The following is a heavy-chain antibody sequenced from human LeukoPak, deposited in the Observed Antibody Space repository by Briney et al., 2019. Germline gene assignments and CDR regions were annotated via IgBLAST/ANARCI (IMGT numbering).Heavy chain of an antibody. Sequence: YPGGSLRLSCAASGFTFSSYSMNWVRQAPGKGLEWVSSISSSSSYIYYADSVKGRFTISRDNAKNSLYLQMNSLRAEDTAVYYCARAHYDFWSGYHLYYFDYWGQGTLVTVSS. CDR2: ISSSSSYI. CDR3: ARAHYDFWSGYHLYYFDY. V-gene: IGHV3-21*01. J-gene: IGHJ4*02. D-gene: IGHD3-3*01. CDR1: GFTFSSYS.